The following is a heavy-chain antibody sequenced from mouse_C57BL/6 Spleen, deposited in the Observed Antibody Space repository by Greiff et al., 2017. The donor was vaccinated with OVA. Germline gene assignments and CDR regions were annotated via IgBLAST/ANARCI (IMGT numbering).Heavy chain of an antibody. J-gene: IGHJ2*01. CDR2: INPNNGGT. V-gene: IGHV1-26*01. Sequence: EVQLQQSGPELVKPGASVKISCKASGYTFTDYYMNWVKQSHGKSLEWIGDINPNNGGTSYNQKFKGKATLTVDKSSSTAYMELRSLTSEDSAVYYCAREYYGSSYTHFDYWGQGTTLTVSS. D-gene: IGHD1-1*01. CDR3: AREYYGSSYTHFDY. CDR1: GYTFTDYY.